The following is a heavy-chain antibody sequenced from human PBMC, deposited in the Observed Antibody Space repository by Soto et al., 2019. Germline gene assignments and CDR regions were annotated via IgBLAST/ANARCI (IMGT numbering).Heavy chain of an antibody. V-gene: IGHV1-69*01. Sequence: GLEWMGGIIPIFGTANYAQKFQGRVTITADESTSTAYMELSSLRSEDTAVYYCAREANYGDYVSENNWFDPWGQGTLVTVSS. CDR3: AREANYGDYVSENNWFDP. D-gene: IGHD4-17*01. CDR2: IIPIFGTA. J-gene: IGHJ5*02.